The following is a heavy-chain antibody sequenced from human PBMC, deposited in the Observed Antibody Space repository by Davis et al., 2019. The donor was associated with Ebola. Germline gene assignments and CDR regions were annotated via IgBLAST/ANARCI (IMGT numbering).Heavy chain of an antibody. CDR1: GYTFTSYD. Sequence: AASVKVSCKASGYTFTSYDINWVRQATGQGLEWMGWMNPNSGNTGYAQKLQGRVTMTTDTSTSTAYMELRSLRSDDTAVYYCARSLQLAAAGTYVVDYWGQGTLVTVSS. CDR2: MNPNSGNT. V-gene: IGHV1-8*01. D-gene: IGHD6-13*01. CDR3: ARSLQLAAAGTYVVDY. J-gene: IGHJ4*02.